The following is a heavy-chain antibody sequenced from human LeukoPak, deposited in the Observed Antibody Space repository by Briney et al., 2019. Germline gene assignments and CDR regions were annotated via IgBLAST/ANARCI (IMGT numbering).Heavy chain of an antibody. CDR1: GFTFSIYS. V-gene: IGHV3-21*01. D-gene: IGHD3-3*01. Sequence: PGGSLRLSCAASGFTFSIYSMNSVRQAPGEGLEWVSSISSSSSYIYYADSVKGRFTISRDNAKNSLYLQMNSLRAEDTAVYYCARDPDYDFWSGYYRGYYYYGMDVWGQGTTVTVSS. CDR3: ARDPDYDFWSGYYRGYYYYGMDV. CDR2: ISSSSSYI. J-gene: IGHJ6*02.